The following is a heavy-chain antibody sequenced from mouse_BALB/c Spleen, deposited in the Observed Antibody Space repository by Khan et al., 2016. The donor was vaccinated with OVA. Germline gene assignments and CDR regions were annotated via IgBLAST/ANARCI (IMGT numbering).Heavy chain of an antibody. CDR1: GFTFSAYG. J-gene: IGHJ3*01. V-gene: IGHV5-6*01. D-gene: IGHD4-1*01. Sequence: EVQLVESGGDLVRPGGSLKLSCAASGFTFSAYGMSWVRQSPDKRLEWVATINSDGNYTYYPASLKGRFIISRDNAKNTLYLQMRSLKSEDTAMYYCASHLTGSFAYWGQGTLVTVSA. CDR2: INSDGNYT. CDR3: ASHLTGSFAY.